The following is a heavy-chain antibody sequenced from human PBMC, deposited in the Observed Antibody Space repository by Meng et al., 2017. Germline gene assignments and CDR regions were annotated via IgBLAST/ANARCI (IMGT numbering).Heavy chain of an antibody. CDR3: ARKFTMVRGIYNWFDP. CDR2: IKHSGST. D-gene: IGHD3-10*01. CDR1: GGTVSGYY. J-gene: IGHJ5*02. V-gene: IGHV4-34*01. Sequence: LNAAETLSLTCAVYGGTVSGYYWSCIRQPPGKGLEWIGEIKHSGSTNYNPSLKSRVTISVATSKKQFSLTLSSVTAAETALYYCARKFTMVRGIYNWFDPWGQGTLVTVSS.